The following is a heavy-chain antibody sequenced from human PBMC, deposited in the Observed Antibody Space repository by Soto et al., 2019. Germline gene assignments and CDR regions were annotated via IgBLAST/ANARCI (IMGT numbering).Heavy chain of an antibody. J-gene: IGHJ5*02. CDR1: GCTFSSYA. Sequence: ASVKVACKASGCTFSSYAISWVRQAPGQGLEWMGGIIPIFGTANYAQKFQGRVTITADESTSTAYMELSSLRSEDTAVYYCRGDNWFDPWGQGTLVTVSS. D-gene: IGHD3-10*01. CDR3: RGDNWFDP. CDR2: IIPIFGTA. V-gene: IGHV1-69*13.